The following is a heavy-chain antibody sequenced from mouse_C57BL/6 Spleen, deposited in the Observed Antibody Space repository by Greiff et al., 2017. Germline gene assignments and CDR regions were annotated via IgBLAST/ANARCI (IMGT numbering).Heavy chain of an antibody. J-gene: IGHJ3*01. D-gene: IGHD2-4*01. CDR1: GYAFSSSW. V-gene: IGHV1-82*01. Sequence: LQQSGPELVKPGASVKISCKASGYAFSSSWMNWVKQRPGKGLEWIGRIYPGDGDTNYNGKFKGKATLTADKSSSTAYMQLSSLTSEDSAVYFCARGDYDEEAWFAYWGQGTLVTVSA. CDR2: IYPGDGDT. CDR3: ARGDYDEEAWFAY.